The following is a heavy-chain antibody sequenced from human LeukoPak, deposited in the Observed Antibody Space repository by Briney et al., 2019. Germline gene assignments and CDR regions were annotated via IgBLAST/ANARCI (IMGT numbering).Heavy chain of an antibody. V-gene: IGHV3-53*01. J-gene: IGHJ4*02. Sequence: GGSLRLSCAASGFTVSSNYMSWVRQAPGKGLEWVSVIYSGGSTYYADSVKGRFTISRDNSKNTLYLQMNSLRAEDTAVYYCARAGPSRYCSSTSCSPDYWGQGTLVTVSS. D-gene: IGHD2-2*01. CDR3: ARAGPSRYCSSTSCSPDY. CDR2: IYSGGST. CDR1: GFTVSSNY.